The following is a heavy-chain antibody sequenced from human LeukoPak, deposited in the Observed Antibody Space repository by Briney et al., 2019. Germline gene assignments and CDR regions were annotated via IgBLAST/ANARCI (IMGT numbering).Heavy chain of an antibody. Sequence: GGSLRLACAASEFSFSSFAMNWVRQAPGKGPEWVSVISGSGGSTHYTDSVKGRFTISRDNSKNTLFLQTDSLRAEDTAVYYCAKERLKSEITIDAFDVWGHGTVVTVSS. D-gene: IGHD2-21*02. J-gene: IGHJ3*01. V-gene: IGHV3-23*01. CDR1: EFSFSSFA. CDR3: AKERLKSEITIDAFDV. CDR2: ISGSGGST.